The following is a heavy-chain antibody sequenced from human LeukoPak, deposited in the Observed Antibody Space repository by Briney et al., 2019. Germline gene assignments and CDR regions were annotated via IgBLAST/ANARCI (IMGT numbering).Heavy chain of an antibody. V-gene: IGHV3-21*01. CDR2: ISSSSSYI. CDR1: GFTFSSYS. CDR3: ARDQSRAADAFDI. Sequence: PGGSLRLSCAASGFTFSSYSMNWVRQAPGKGLEWVSSISSSSSYIYYADSVKGRFTISRDNAKNSLYLQMNSLRAEDTAVYYCARDQSRAADAFDIWGQGTMVTVSS. J-gene: IGHJ3*02. D-gene: IGHD6-25*01.